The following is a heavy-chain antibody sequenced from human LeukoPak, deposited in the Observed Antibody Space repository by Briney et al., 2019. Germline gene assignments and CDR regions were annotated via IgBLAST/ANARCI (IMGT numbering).Heavy chain of an antibody. CDR2: IFYPGST. J-gene: IGHJ4*02. V-gene: IGHV4-59*01. CDR1: GGSISSYY. Sequence: SETLSLTCTVSGGSISSYYWSWIRQPPGKGLEWIGYIFYPGSTNCNPSLKSRVTISLDTSKNQFSLRLRSVTAADTAVYYCTRSLFRYSSKWYYSDYWGQGTLVTVSS. CDR3: TRSLFRYSSKWYYSDY. D-gene: IGHD6-13*01.